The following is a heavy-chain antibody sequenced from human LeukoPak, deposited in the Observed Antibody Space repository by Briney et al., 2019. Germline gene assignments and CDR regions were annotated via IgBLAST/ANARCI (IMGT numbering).Heavy chain of an antibody. Sequence: ASVKVSCKASGYSFSNYGINWVRHAPGQGLQWMGWISAYNGNTNYAQKLQGRVTMTTDTSTSTAYMELRSLRSDDTAVYYCARGARQDAFNIWGQGTMVTVSS. J-gene: IGHJ3*02. D-gene: IGHD6-6*01. CDR2: ISAYNGNT. CDR1: GYSFSNYG. CDR3: ARGARQDAFNI. V-gene: IGHV1-18*01.